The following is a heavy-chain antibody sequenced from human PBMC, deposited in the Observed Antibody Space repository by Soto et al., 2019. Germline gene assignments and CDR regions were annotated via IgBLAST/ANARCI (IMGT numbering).Heavy chain of an antibody. CDR3: GRTYYYDSSGYYSFDY. J-gene: IGHJ4*02. CDR1: GGSISSYY. D-gene: IGHD3-22*01. V-gene: IGHV4-59*01. Sequence: PSETLFFTCTVSGGSISSYYWSWIRQPPGKGLEWIGYIYYSGSTNYNPSLKSRVTISVDTSKNQFSLKLSSVTAADTAVYYCGRTYYYDSSGYYSFDYWGQGTLVTVSS. CDR2: IYYSGST.